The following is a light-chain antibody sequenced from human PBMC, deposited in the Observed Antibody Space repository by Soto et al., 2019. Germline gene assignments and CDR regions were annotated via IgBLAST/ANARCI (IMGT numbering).Light chain of an antibody. V-gene: IGKV3-15*01. CDR3: QQYYNWLRGS. CDR2: GPS. CDR1: QSIRST. Sequence: EIVMTQSPATLSVSPGESATVSCRASQSIRSTLAWYQQIPGQAPRLLIYGPSTRVTGIPARFSGSGSGTECTLTINSLQPEDSAVYYCQQYYNWLRGSFGPGTKLEI. J-gene: IGKJ2*04.